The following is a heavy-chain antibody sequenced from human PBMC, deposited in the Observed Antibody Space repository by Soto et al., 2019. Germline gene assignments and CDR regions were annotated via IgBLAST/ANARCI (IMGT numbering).Heavy chain of an antibody. V-gene: IGHV3-64D*08. CDR3: VKGRITIFGVVMEFDY. Sequence: GGAPRLSCSAPGFTLSSYAMHLGRPAPGEGLEYVSAISSNGGSTYYADSVKGRFTISRDNSKNTLYLQMSSLRAEDTAVYYCVKGRITIFGVVMEFDYWGQGTLVTVSS. CDR1: GFTLSSYA. J-gene: IGHJ4*02. D-gene: IGHD3-3*01. CDR2: ISSNGGST.